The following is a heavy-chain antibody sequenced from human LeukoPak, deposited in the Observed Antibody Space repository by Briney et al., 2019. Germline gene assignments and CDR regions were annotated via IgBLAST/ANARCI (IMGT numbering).Heavy chain of an antibody. CDR2: INPSGDNT. Sequence: ASVKVSCKASGYTFTNNYMHWVRQAPGQGLEWMGIINPSGDNTWYAQKFQGRVTLTRDMATSTDYMEVSSLRSEDTAVYYCARDNSLGDSAWWFDHWGQGTLVTVSS. D-gene: IGHD5-12*01. CDR1: GYTFTNNY. V-gene: IGHV1-46*01. J-gene: IGHJ5*02. CDR3: ARDNSLGDSAWWFDH.